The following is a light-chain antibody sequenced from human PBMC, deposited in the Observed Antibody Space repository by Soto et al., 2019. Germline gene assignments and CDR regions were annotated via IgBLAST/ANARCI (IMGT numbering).Light chain of an antibody. V-gene: IGKV3-15*01. CDR1: QYVGSH. J-gene: IGKJ1*01. CDR2: DAT. CDR3: QQVNTWPLWT. Sequence: EMVITQAPVTLYASPGDRATLSCRASQYVGSHLAWYQQKPGQAPRLLIYDATIRAAGVPARFSGSGSGTEFTLTISSLQSDDCAVYYCQQVNTWPLWTFGQGTKVAIK.